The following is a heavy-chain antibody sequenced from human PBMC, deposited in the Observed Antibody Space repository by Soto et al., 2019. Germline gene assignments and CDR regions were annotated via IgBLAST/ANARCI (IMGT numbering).Heavy chain of an antibody. V-gene: IGHV4-59*01. CDR3: AKHGGSGWYGY. CDR2: IYYSGST. D-gene: IGHD6-19*01. J-gene: IGHJ4*02. Sequence: WETLSLTCTVSGGSISSYYWSWIRQPPGKGLEWIGYIYYSGSTNYNPSLKSRVTISVDTSKNQFSLKLSSVTAADTAVYYCAKHGGSGWYGYWGQGTLVTVSS. CDR1: GGSISSYY.